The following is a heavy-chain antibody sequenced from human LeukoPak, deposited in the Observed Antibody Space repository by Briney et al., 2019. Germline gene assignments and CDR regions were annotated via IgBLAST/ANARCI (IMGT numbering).Heavy chain of an antibody. D-gene: IGHD3-9*01. Sequence: GGSLRLSCAASGFTFSNYNMNWVRQTPGKGLEWVSSITRDTIYTFYADSVKGRFTISRDNAKNSLSLQMNSLRAEDTAAYYCAKGYYFDILSGYSSLDSWGQGTLVTVSS. CDR3: AKGYYFDILSGYSSLDS. CDR2: ITRDTIYT. CDR1: GFTFSNYN. J-gene: IGHJ4*02. V-gene: IGHV3-21*01.